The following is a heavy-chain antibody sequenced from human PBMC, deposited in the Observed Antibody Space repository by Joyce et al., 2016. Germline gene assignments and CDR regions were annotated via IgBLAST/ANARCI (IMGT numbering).Heavy chain of an antibody. CDR3: ARSLVVPAAFFDY. Sequence: QLQLQESGPGLVKPSQTLSPICGVSGGSISRGGYSWSWNRQPPGKCLEWISYIYHTGSTYYNPSLNNRVSISVDMSKNQFSLGLNSVTAADTAVYYCARSLVVPAAFFDYWGQGILVTVSP. CDR2: IYHTGST. CDR1: GGSISRGGYS. V-gene: IGHV4-30-2*01. D-gene: IGHD2-2*01. J-gene: IGHJ4*02.